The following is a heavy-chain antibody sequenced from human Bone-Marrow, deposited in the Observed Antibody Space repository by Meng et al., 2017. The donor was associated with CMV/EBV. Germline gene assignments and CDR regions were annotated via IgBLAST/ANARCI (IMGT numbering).Heavy chain of an antibody. CDR2: ISAYNGDT. J-gene: IGHJ5*02. V-gene: IGHV1-18*01. CDR3: ARTGTTPKENWFDL. D-gene: IGHD1-7*01. CDR1: GYIFTKYG. Sequence: ASVKVSCKASGYIFTKYGVNWMRQAPGQGPEWMGWISAYNGDTMYAPKVQGRVTMTTDTSTSTAYMELRGLRSDDTAVYYCARTGTTPKENWFDLWGQGTLVTVSS.